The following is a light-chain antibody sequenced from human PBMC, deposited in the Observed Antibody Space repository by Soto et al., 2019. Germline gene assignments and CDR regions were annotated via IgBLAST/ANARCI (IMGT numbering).Light chain of an antibody. Sequence: IVMTHSPATLSVSPWERATLSCRASQSVNIYLAWYQQKPGQAPRLLIYGASSRATGIPDRFSGSGSGTDFTLTISSLQSEDFAVYYCQQYNSWPLTFGGGTKVDIK. CDR1: QSVNIY. V-gene: IGKV3D-15*01. CDR3: QQYNSWPLT. J-gene: IGKJ4*01. CDR2: GAS.